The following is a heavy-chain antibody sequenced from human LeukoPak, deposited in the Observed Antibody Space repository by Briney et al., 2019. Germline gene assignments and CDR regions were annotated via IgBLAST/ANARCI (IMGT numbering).Heavy chain of an antibody. CDR3: ARLSSGSYVY. Sequence: SQTLSLTCTVSGGSISSGGYYWSWIRQHPGKGLEWIGYIYYSGTPYYNPSLKSRVTISVATSKNQFPLKLSSVTAADTAVYYCARLSSGSYVYWGRGTLVTVSS. CDR2: IYYSGTP. D-gene: IGHD3-10*02. V-gene: IGHV4-31*03. J-gene: IGHJ4*02. CDR1: GGSISSGGYY.